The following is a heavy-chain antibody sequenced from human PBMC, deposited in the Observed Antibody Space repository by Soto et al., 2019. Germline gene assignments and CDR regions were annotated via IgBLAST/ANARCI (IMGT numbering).Heavy chain of an antibody. Sequence: QVQLVQSGAEVKKPGSSVKVSCKASGGTFSSYAISWVRQAPGQGLECMGGIIPIFGTANYAQKFQGRVTITADESTSTAYMELSSLRSEDTAVYYCARGPRGNWNPWNGMDVWGQGTTVTVSS. J-gene: IGHJ6*02. V-gene: IGHV1-69*01. CDR3: ARGPRGNWNPWNGMDV. CDR2: IIPIFGTA. D-gene: IGHD1-20*01. CDR1: GGTFSSYA.